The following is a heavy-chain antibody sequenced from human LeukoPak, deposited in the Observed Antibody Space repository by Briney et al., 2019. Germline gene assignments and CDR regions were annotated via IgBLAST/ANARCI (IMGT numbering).Heavy chain of an antibody. CDR3: ARGLGYCDTTTCYGELPGDY. CDR2: VSGLNGNT. J-gene: IGHJ4*02. D-gene: IGHD2-2*01. V-gene: IGHV1-18*01. CDR1: GYTFTRYH. Sequence: ASVKVSCKASGYTFTRYHVSWVRQAPGQGLEWMVRVSGLNGNTKYAENLQGRVTMTIDTSTTTAYMELRGLRSDDTAVYYCARGLGYCDTTTCYGELPGDYWSQGTLITVSS.